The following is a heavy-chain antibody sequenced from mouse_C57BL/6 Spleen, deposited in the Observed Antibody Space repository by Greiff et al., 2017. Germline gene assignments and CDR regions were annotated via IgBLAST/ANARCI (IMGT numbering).Heavy chain of an antibody. CDR1: GYTFTSYW. CDR2: IYPGSGST. Sequence: QVQLKQPGAELVKPGASVKMSCKASGYTFTSYWITWVKQRPGQGLEWIGDIYPGSGSTNFNEKFKSKATLTVDTSSSTAYMQLSSLTSEDSAVYYCARYYYAMDYWGQGTSVTVSS. V-gene: IGHV1-55*01. J-gene: IGHJ4*01. CDR3: ARYYYAMDY.